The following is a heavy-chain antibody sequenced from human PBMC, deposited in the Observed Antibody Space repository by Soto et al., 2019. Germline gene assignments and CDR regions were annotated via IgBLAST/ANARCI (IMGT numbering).Heavy chain of an antibody. V-gene: IGHV3-33*01. Sequence: GGSLRLSCAASGFTFSSYGMHWVRQAPGKGLEWVAVIWYDGSNKYYADSVKGRFTISRDNSKNTLYLQTNSLRAEDTAVYYCARDAYTTSWKHGDFDYWGQGTLVTVSS. CDR1: GFTFSSYG. J-gene: IGHJ4*02. CDR3: ARDAYTTSWKHGDFDY. CDR2: IWYDGSNK. D-gene: IGHD6-13*01.